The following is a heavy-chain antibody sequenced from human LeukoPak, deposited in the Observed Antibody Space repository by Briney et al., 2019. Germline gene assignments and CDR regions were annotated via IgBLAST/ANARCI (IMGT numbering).Heavy chain of an antibody. J-gene: IGHJ2*01. CDR3: ARGGADYWYFDL. D-gene: IGHD3-16*01. CDR1: GGSISSYY. CDR2: IYYSGST. Sequence: SETLSLTCTVSGGSISSYYWSWIRQPPGRGLEWIGYIYYSGSTNFNPSLKSRVTISIDTSKNQFSLKLSSVTAADTAMYYCARGGADYWYFDLCGRGTLVTVSS. V-gene: IGHV4-59*08.